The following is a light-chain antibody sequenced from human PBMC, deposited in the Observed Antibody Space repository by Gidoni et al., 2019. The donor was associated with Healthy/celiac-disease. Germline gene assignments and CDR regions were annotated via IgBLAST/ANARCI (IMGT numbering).Light chain of an antibody. Sequence: DIHMTQSPSSLSASVGDRVTITCRASQIISSYLNWYQQKPGKAPKLLSYAASSLQSGVPSRFSGSGSGTDFTLTIRRLQPEDFATYYCQQSYSTLWTFGQGTKVEIK. J-gene: IGKJ1*01. CDR3: QQSYSTLWT. V-gene: IGKV1-39*01. CDR1: QIISSY. CDR2: AAS.